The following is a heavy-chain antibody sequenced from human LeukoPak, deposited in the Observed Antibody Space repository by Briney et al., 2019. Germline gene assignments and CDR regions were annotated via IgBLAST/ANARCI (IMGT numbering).Heavy chain of an antibody. J-gene: IGHJ4*02. Sequence: GGSLRLSSAASGFTFSDYYMSWIRQAPGKGLEWVSYISSSSSYTNYADSVKGRFTISRDNAKNSLYLQMNSLRAEDTAVYYCARDRWQWDYWGQGTLVTVSS. CDR2: ISSSSSYT. CDR3: ARDRWQWDY. D-gene: IGHD6-19*01. CDR1: GFTFSDYY. V-gene: IGHV3-11*06.